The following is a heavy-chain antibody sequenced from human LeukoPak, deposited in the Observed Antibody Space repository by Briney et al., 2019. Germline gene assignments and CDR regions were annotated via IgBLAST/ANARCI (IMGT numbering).Heavy chain of an antibody. J-gene: IGHJ4*02. CDR2: INWNGGST. CDR3: ARGVGQLPYRGYYFDY. Sequence: GGSLRLSCAASGFTFDDYGMSWVRQAPGKGLEWVSGINWNGGSTGYADSVKGRFTISRDNAKNSLYLQMNSLRAEDTALYYCARGVGQLPYRGYYFDYWGQGTLVTVSS. V-gene: IGHV3-20*04. CDR1: GFTFDDYG. D-gene: IGHD2-2*01.